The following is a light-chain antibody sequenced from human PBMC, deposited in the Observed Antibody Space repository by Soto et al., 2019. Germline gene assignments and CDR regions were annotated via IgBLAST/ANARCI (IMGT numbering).Light chain of an antibody. CDR2: DTS. Sequence: ETVLTQSPATLSLSPGERATLSCGASQSVSRSYLAWYQQKPGLAPRLLIFDTSSRATGIPDRFSGSGSGTDFTLTISRLEPEDFAVYYCHQYGSSPRTFGQGTKVEIK. CDR1: QSVSRSY. J-gene: IGKJ1*01. V-gene: IGKV3D-20*01. CDR3: HQYGSSPRT.